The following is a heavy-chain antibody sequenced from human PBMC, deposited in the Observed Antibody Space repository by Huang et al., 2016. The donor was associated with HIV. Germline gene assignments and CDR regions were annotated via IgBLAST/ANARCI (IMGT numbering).Heavy chain of an antibody. CDR2: TYYSGST. CDR1: GGSIRSDNYY. Sequence: QLQLQESGPGLVKPSETLSLTCTVSGGSIRSDNYYWGWIRQPPGKGLEWIGRTYYSGSTYYNPSLKRRVTITVDTSKNHFSLRMRSVTAADTAVYYCARLPGSITMIRGVITDPYWGQGTLVTVSS. D-gene: IGHD3-10*01. V-gene: IGHV4-39*02. J-gene: IGHJ4*02. CDR3: ARLPGSITMIRGVITDPY.